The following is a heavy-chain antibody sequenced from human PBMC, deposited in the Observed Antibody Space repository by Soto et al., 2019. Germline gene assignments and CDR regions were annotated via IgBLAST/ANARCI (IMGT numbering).Heavy chain of an antibody. D-gene: IGHD6-13*01. CDR2: ISAYNGNT. Sequence: QVQLVQSGAEVKKPGASVKVSCKASGYTFTSYGISWVRQAPGQGLEWMGWISAYNGNTNYAQKLQGRVTMTTDTSTSTAYMELRGLRSDDTAVYYCARGEAAAGTDYYYGMDVWGQGTTVTVSS. V-gene: IGHV1-18*01. CDR1: GYTFTSYG. CDR3: ARGEAAAGTDYYYGMDV. J-gene: IGHJ6*02.